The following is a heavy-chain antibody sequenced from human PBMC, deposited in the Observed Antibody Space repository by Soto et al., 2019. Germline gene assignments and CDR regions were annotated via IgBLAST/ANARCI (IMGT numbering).Heavy chain of an antibody. Sequence: GESLKISCAASGFTFSSYSMNWVRQAPGKGLEWVSSISSSSSYIYYADSVKGRFTISRDNAKNSLYLQMNSLRAEDTAVYYCARDWGYGSGEYGGQGTLVTVSS. CDR3: ARDWGYGSGEY. CDR1: GFTFSSYS. D-gene: IGHD3-10*01. J-gene: IGHJ4*02. V-gene: IGHV3-21*01. CDR2: ISSSSSYI.